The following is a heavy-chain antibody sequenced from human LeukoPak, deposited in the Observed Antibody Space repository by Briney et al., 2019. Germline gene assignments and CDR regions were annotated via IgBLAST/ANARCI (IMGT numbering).Heavy chain of an antibody. Sequence: PGESLILSCAASGFTFSDYSMNWVRQAPGKGLEWVSYIDGSGDTIYYADSVKGRFTISRDNAKNSLDPQMNSLRDEDTAVYYCSRRFDCWGQGTLVTVSS. J-gene: IGHJ4*02. CDR1: GFTFSDYS. V-gene: IGHV3-48*02. CDR2: IDGSGDTI. CDR3: SRRFDC.